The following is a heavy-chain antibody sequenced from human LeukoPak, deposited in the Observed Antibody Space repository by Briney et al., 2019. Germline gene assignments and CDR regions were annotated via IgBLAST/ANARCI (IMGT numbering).Heavy chain of an antibody. D-gene: IGHD1-14*01. V-gene: IGHV3-11*01. CDR2: VSNGGSSSI. Sequence: SGGSLRLSCAASGFTLSDYYMTWIRQAPGKGLEWVSYVSNGGSSSILYADSVKGRFTVFRDYAKNSLYLQMNSLRADDTGVYYCARYKSNKGHDCWGQGTLVTVSS. J-gene: IGHJ4*02. CDR3: ARYKSNKGHDC. CDR1: GFTLSDYY.